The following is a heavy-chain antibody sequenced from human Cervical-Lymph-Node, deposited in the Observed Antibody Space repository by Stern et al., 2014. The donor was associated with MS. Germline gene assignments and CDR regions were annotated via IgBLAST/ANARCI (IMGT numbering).Heavy chain of an antibody. CDR1: GFSLSRYA. J-gene: IGHJ4*02. Sequence: VQLLESGGGVVQPGRSLRLSCAASGFSLSRYAVHWVRQAPGKGLESVAVRSADGSDEYYADSVKGRFTISSDNSKKTLDLRMNSLRPEDTAVYYCARISSSSWFAYFDYWGQGTLVTVSS. CDR2: RSADGSDE. D-gene: IGHD6-13*01. CDR3: ARISSSSWFAYFDY. V-gene: IGHV3-30*04.